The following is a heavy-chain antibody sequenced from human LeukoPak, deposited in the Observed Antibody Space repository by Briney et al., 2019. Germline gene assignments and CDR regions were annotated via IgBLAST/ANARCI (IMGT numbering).Heavy chain of an antibody. D-gene: IGHD3-22*01. CDR1: GGSISSSSYY. CDR2: IYYSGST. J-gene: IGHJ4*02. V-gene: IGHV4-39*01. Sequence: PSETLSLTCTVSGGSISSSSYYWGWIRQPPGKGLEWIGSIYYSGSTYYNPSLKSRVTISVDTSKDQFSLKLSSVTAADTAVYYCARRGYYDSSGYYRYWGQGTLVTVSS. CDR3: ARRGYYDSSGYYRY.